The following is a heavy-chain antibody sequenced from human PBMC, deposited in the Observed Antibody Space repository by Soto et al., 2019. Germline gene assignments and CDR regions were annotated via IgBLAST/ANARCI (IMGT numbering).Heavy chain of an antibody. CDR3: ARDSYYYDSSGYYPYYGMDV. V-gene: IGHV1-46*01. CDR1: GYTFTSYY. CDR2: INPSGGST. J-gene: IGHJ6*02. Sequence: ASVKVSCKASGYTFTSYYMHLLLHAPVQLLEVMGIINPSGGSTSYAQKFQGRVTMTRDTSTSTVYMELSSLRSEDTAVYYCARDSYYYDSSGYYPYYGMDVWGQGTTVTVSS. D-gene: IGHD3-22*01.